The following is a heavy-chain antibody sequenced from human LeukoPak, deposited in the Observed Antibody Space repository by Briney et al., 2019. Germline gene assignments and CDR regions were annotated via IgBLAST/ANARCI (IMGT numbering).Heavy chain of an antibody. CDR2: ISGDGGST. D-gene: IGHD3-10*01. CDR3: AKDRLLWFGEADAFDI. CDR1: GLTFDDYA. V-gene: IGHV3-43*02. Sequence: QPGGSLRLSCAASGLTFDDYAMHWLRQAPGKGLEWVSLISGDGGSTYFADSVKGRFTISRHNSKNSLYLQMNSLRTEDTALYYCAKDRLLWFGEADAFDISGEGTMVTVSS. J-gene: IGHJ3*02.